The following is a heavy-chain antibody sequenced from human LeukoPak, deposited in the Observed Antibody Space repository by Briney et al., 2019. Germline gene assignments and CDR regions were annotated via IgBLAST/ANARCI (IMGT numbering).Heavy chain of an antibody. CDR1: GFTFDDYG. D-gene: IGHD6-13*01. Sequence: GGSLRLSCAASGFTFDDYGMSWVRQAPGKGLEWVSALSGSGGTTYYTDSVKGRFTISRDNSKNTLYLQMNSLRAEDTAVYYCAKDRIAALLNDAFDIWGQGTMVTVSS. CDR3: AKDRIAALLNDAFDI. CDR2: LSGSGGTT. J-gene: IGHJ3*02. V-gene: IGHV3-23*01.